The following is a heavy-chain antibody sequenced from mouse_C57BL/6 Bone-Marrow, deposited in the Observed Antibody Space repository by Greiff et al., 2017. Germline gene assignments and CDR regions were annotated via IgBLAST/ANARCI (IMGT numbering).Heavy chain of an antibody. J-gene: IGHJ4*01. V-gene: IGHV1-15*01. CDR1: GYTFTDYE. CDR3: TEYDYDRYAMDY. D-gene: IGHD2-4*01. CDR2: IDPETGGT. Sequence: QVQLQQSGAELVRPGASVTLSCKASGYTFTDYEMHWVKQTPVHGLEWIGAIDPETGGTAYNQKFKGKAILTADKSSGTAYMELRSLTSEDSAVYYCTEYDYDRYAMDYWGQGTSVTVSS.